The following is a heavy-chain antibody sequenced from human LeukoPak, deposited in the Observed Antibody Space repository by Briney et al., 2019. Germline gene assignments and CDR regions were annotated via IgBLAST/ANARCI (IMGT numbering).Heavy chain of an antibody. D-gene: IGHD5-18*01. J-gene: IGHJ4*02. CDR2: ISGSGDNT. CDR3: AKDRSYNYGLANLDY. CDR1: VFTFSSYA. V-gene: IGHV3-23*01. Sequence: GGSLRLSCAASVFTFSSYAMSWVRQAPGKGLEWVSTISGSGDNTYYADSMKGRFTIHRDNSLNTLYLQMNSLGVKDTAVSYCAKDRSYNYGLANLDYWGQGTLVTVSS.